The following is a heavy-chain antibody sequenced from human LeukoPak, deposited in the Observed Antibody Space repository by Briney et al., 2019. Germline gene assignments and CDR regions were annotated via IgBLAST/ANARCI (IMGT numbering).Heavy chain of an antibody. D-gene: IGHD6-19*01. J-gene: IGHJ4*02. V-gene: IGHV3-21*04. CDR2: ISSSSSYI. CDR1: GFTFSSYS. CDR3: ASILAVAGRGAMNY. Sequence: GGSLRLSCAASGFTFSSYSMNWVRQAPGKGLEWVSSISSSSSYIYYADSVKGRLTISRDNAKNSLYLQMNSLRAEDTAVYYCASILAVAGRGAMNYWGQGTLVTVSS.